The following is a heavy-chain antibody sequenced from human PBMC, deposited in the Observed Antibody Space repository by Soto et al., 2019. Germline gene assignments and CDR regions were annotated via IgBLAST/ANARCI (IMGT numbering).Heavy chain of an antibody. J-gene: IGHJ4*02. V-gene: IGHV1-69*02. Sequence: QVQLVQSGAEVEKPGSSVKVSCKASGGTFSSYSISWVRQAPGQGLESMGRIIPILDIGNYAQMFQGRVTITADKSTSTAYMELSSLRSEDTATYYCVSGGDDYGDYGFDYWGQGTLVTVSS. CDR3: VSGGDDYGDYGFDY. CDR1: GGTFSSYS. CDR2: IIPILDIG. D-gene: IGHD4-17*01.